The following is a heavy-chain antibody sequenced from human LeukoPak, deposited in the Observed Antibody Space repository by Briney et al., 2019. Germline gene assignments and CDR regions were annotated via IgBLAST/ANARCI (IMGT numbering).Heavy chain of an antibody. CDR2: FNPSGGST. V-gene: IGHV1-46*01. Sequence: ASVKVSCKASGYTFTNYYMHWLRQAPGQGLEWVGVFNPSGGSTSYAQKFQGRVTMTRDTSTSTVYMELSSLRSEDTAVYYCARESYYYDSSGRTLDYWGQGTLVTVAS. J-gene: IGHJ4*02. D-gene: IGHD3-22*01. CDR3: ARESYYYDSSGRTLDY. CDR1: GYTFTNYY.